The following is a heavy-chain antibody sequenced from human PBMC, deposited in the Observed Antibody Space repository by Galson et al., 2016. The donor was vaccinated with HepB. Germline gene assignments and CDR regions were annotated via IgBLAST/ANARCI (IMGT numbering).Heavy chain of an antibody. CDR2: IKQDGSEK. CDR1: GFTFSTYW. V-gene: IGHV3-7*01. J-gene: IGHJ3*02. D-gene: IGHD6-19*01. Sequence: SLRLSCAASGFTFSTYWMSWVRQAPGKGLEWVTNIKQDGSEKNYVGSVEGRFAISRDNAKNSLYLHMTSLRVEDTAIYYCAIGLAVPETQNVFDIWGQGTIVTVSS. CDR3: AIGLAVPETQNVFDI.